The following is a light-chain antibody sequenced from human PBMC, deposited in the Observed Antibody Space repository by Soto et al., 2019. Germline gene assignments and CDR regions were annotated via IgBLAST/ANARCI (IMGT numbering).Light chain of an antibody. V-gene: IGKV3-11*01. CDR2: DAS. CDR3: QQRSNWPPIT. CDR1: QSVSSGY. Sequence: MTRSPDTRSVSLGERATLSCRGSQSVSSGYLAWYQQKPGQAPRLLIYDASNRATGIPARFSGSGSGTDFTLTISSLEPEDFAVYYCQQRSNWPPITFGQGTRLEIK. J-gene: IGKJ5*01.